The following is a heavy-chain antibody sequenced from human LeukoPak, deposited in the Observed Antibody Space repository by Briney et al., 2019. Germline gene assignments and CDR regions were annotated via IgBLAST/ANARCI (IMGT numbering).Heavy chain of an antibody. CDR2: ISNSGTAI. V-gene: IGHV3-48*03. CDR1: GFTFSSYE. J-gene: IGHJ4*02. CDR3: ARGVSWTFDN. Sequence: SGGSLRLSCAASGFTFSSYEMNWVRQAPGKGLEWVSYISNSGTAIYYADSVKGRFTISRDNAKSSLYLQMNSLRAEDTAVYYCARGVSWTFDNWGRGALVTVSS. D-gene: IGHD3-10*01.